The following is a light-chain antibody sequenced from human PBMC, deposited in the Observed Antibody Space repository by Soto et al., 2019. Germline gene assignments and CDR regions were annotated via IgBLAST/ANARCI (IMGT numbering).Light chain of an antibody. CDR3: QAWDINTAV. CDR1: KLGDKF. V-gene: IGLV3-1*01. Sequence: SYELTQPPSVSVSPGQTASITCSGDKLGDKFACWYQQKPGQSPVLVIYEDYKRPSGLPERFSGSNSGNTATLTISDTQAMDEADYYCQAWDINTAVFGTGTKLTVL. J-gene: IGLJ1*01. CDR2: EDY.